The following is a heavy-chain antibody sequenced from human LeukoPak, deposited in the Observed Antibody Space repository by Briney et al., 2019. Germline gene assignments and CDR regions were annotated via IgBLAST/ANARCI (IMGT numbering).Heavy chain of an antibody. CDR2: INPSGGST. CDR1: GYTFINYY. CDR3: ARGPLENYYDSSGYRELVY. D-gene: IGHD3-22*01. J-gene: IGHJ4*02. V-gene: IGHV1-46*01. Sequence: GASVKVSCKASGYTFINYYMHWVRQAPGQGLEWMGIINPSGGSTSYAQKFQGRVTMTRDTSTSTVYMELSSLRSEDTAVYYCARGPLENYYDSSGYRELVYWGQGTLVTVSS.